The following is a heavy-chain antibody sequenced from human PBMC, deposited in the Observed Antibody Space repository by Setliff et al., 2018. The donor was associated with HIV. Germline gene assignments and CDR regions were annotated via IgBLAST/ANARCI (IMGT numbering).Heavy chain of an antibody. Sequence: ASVKVSCKASGYTFTTYSLHWVRQAPGQSLEWMGWLNAGKGDTKYSQKFQDRITITRDTSANTAYMELKNLRSDDTATYFCARGALLAVFDFDHWGQGTQVTVSS. CDR2: LNAGKGDT. D-gene: IGHD3-10*01. J-gene: IGHJ4*02. V-gene: IGHV1-3*01. CDR3: ARGALLAVFDFDH. CDR1: GYTFTTYS.